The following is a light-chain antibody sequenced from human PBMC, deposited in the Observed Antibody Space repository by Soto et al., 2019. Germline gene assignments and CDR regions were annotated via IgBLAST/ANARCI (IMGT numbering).Light chain of an antibody. CDR2: GAS. J-gene: IGKJ4*01. CDR1: QNVGTT. Sequence: EIVMTQPPATLSVSPGESATLSCRAIQNVGTTVGWYQQKPGQVPRLLIYGASTRATGIPARFSGSGSGTEFTLTISSLQAEDFAVYYCQQYNNWPPQLTFGGGTKVDI. V-gene: IGKV3-15*01. CDR3: QQYNNWPPQLT.